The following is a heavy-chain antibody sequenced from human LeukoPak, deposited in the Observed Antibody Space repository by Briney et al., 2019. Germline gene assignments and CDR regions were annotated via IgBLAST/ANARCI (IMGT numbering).Heavy chain of an antibody. CDR1: GGSISRDNW. J-gene: IGHJ4*02. D-gene: IGHD1-26*01. Sequence: SETLSLTCTVSGGSISRDNWWGWVRQPPGKGLEWIGEIHHSGSTNYNPSLKSRVTISLDTSKNQFSLQLTSVTAADTAVYYCARGGSYLGHCDYWGQGTLVTVSS. CDR2: IHHSGST. V-gene: IGHV4-4*02. CDR3: ARGGSYLGHCDY.